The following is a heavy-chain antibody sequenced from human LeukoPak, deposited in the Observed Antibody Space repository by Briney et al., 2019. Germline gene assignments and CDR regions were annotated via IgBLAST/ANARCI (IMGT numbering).Heavy chain of an antibody. J-gene: IGHJ4*02. V-gene: IGHV4-4*02. D-gene: IGHD2-2*01. CDR3: ARGRDIVVVPAADYYFDY. CDR1: GGSTSSSNW. Sequence: PSGTLSLTCAVSGGSTSSSNWWSWVRQPPGKGLEWIGEIYHSGSTNYNPSLKSRVTISVDKSKNQFSLKPSSVTAADTAVYYCARGRDIVVVPAADYYFDYWGQGTLVTVSS. CDR2: IYHSGST.